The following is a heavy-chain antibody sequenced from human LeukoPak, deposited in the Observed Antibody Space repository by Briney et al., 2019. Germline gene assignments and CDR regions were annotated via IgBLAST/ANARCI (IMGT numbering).Heavy chain of an antibody. D-gene: IGHD6-19*01. J-gene: IGHJ4*02. CDR2: ISYDGSNK. V-gene: IGHV3-30*04. CDR3: ARGPHSSGWSGGIDY. CDR1: GFTFSSYA. Sequence: GGSLRLSCAASGFTFSSYAMHWVRQAPGKGLEWVAVISYDGSNKYYADSVKGRFTISRDNSKNTLFLQMNSLRAEDTAVYYCARGPHSSGWSGGIDYWGQGTLVTVSS.